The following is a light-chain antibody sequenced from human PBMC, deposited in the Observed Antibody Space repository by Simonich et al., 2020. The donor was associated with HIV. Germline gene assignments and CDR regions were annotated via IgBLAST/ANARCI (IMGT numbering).Light chain of an antibody. CDR2: WAS. J-gene: IGKJ5*01. CDR1: LSVLYRSNNKNY. V-gene: IGKV4-1*01. Sequence: DIVMTQSPDSLAVSLGERATVNCRSSLSVLYRSNNKNYLAWYQQKPGPPPKLLIYWASTRQSGVPDRCSGSGSGTDFTLTISSLQAEDVAVYYCQQYYSTPITFGQGTRLGIK. CDR3: QQYYSTPIT.